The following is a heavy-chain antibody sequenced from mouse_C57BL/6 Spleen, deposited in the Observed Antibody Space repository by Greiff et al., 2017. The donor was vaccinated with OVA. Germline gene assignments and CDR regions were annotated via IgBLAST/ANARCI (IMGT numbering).Heavy chain of an antibody. J-gene: IGHJ3*01. CDR2: INPSTGGT. V-gene: IGHV1-42*01. D-gene: IGHD1-1*01. CDR1: GYSFTGYY. Sequence: VHVKQSGPELVKPGASVKISCKASGYSFTGYYMNWVKQSPEKSLEWIGEINPSTGGTTYNQKFKAKATLTVDKSSSTAYMQLKSLTSEDSAVYYCARRGPPTEAWFAYWGQGTLVTVSA. CDR3: ARRGPPTEAWFAY.